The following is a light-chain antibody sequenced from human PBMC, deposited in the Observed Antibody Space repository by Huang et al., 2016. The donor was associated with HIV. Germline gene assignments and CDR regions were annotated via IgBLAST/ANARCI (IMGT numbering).Light chain of an antibody. Sequence: DIQMTQSPSSLSASVGDRVSITCQASQDIAKFINWYQQKPGQAPKLLIYDASTLQTGGPSRFSGSGSGTDFIFTISSLQPEDIAAYYCQQYDSRLPWTFGQGTKVEI. CDR1: QDIAKF. CDR2: DAS. J-gene: IGKJ1*01. CDR3: QQYDSRLPWT. V-gene: IGKV1-33*01.